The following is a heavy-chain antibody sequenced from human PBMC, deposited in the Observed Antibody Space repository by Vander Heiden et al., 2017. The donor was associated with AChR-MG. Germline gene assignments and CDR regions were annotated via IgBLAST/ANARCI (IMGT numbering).Heavy chain of an antibody. Sequence: QVQLVESGGGVVQPGRSLSLSCAASGFPFSSYAMHWVGQAPGKGLEWVAVISYDGSNKYYADSVKGRFTISRDNSKNTLYLQMNSLRAEDTAVYYCARGVLPKWWGLKPLYYYYYMDVWGKGTTVTVSS. CDR1: GFPFSSYA. CDR2: ISYDGSNK. D-gene: IGHD2-15*01. V-gene: IGHV3-30-3*01. J-gene: IGHJ6*03. CDR3: ARGVLPKWWGLKPLYYYYYMDV.